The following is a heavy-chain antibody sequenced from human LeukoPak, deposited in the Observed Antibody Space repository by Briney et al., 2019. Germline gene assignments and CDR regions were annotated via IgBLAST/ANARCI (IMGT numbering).Heavy chain of an antibody. CDR3: ARGGAARPDY. CDR2: ISSTSTTK. J-gene: IGHJ4*02. D-gene: IGHD6-6*01. V-gene: IGHV3-48*01. Sequence: GGSLRLSCAASAFTFSNYGTNWVRQTPGKGLEWVSYISSTSTTKSYADSVKGRFTISRDNAKNSLYLQMTSLRAEDTAVYYCARGGAARPDYWGQGTLVTVSS. CDR1: AFTFSNYG.